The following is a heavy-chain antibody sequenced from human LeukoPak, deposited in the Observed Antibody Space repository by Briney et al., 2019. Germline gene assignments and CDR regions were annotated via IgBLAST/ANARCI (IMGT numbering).Heavy chain of an antibody. CDR2: IYSGGST. V-gene: IGHV3-53*04. Sequence: GGSLRLSCAASGFTVSSNYMSWVRQAPGKGLEWVSVIYSGGSTYYADSVKGRFTISRHNSKNTLYLQMTSTRDEDTAVYYCARAGYGEPYTIDYWGQGTLVTVSS. CDR1: GFTVSSNY. CDR3: ARAGYGEPYTIDY. J-gene: IGHJ4*02. D-gene: IGHD4-17*01.